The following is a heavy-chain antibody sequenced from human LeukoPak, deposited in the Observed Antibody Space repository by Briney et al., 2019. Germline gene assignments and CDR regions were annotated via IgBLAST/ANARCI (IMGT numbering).Heavy chain of an antibody. Sequence: GSSVKLSCKASGGTFSSYAISWVRQAPGQGLEWMGRIIPIFGTANYAQKFQGRVTITTDESTSTAYMELSSLRSEDTAVYYCARALVEMATICAFDIWGQGTMVTVSS. CDR1: GGTFSSYA. J-gene: IGHJ3*02. V-gene: IGHV1-69*05. D-gene: IGHD5-24*01. CDR2: IIPIFGTA. CDR3: ARALVEMATICAFDI.